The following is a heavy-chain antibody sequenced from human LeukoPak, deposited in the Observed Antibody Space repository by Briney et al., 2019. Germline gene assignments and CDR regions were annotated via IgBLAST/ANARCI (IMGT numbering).Heavy chain of an antibody. CDR3: ARLTFGGVIGFDY. Sequence: GGSLRLSCAASGFTFSSYSMNWVRQAPGKGLEWVPSISSSGSHMYYADSVKGRFTTSRDNAKNSLYLQMNSLRAEDTAVYYCARLTFGGVIGFDYWGQGTLVTVSS. D-gene: IGHD3-16*02. CDR1: GFTFSSYS. J-gene: IGHJ4*02. V-gene: IGHV3-21*01. CDR2: ISSSGSHM.